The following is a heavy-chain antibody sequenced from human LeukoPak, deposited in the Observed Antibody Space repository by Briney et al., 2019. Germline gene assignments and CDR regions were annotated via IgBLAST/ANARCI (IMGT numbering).Heavy chain of an antibody. J-gene: IGHJ4*02. CDR1: GFTFSSYG. V-gene: IGHV3-30*02. CDR2: IGYDGSNK. D-gene: IGHD6-19*01. CDR3: AKAPSGWYGY. Sequence: GGSLRLSCAASGFTFSSYGIHWVRQAPGKGLEWVTFIGYDGSNKLYADSVKGRFTISRDNSKNTVYLQMNSLRAEGTAVYYCAKAPSGWYGYWGQGTLVIVSS.